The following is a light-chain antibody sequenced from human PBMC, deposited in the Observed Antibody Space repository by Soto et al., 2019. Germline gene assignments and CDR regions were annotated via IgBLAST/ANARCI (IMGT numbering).Light chain of an antibody. J-gene: IGLJ3*02. CDR1: SSDVGGYNY. Sequence: QSVLTQPASVSGSPGQSITISCTGTSSDVGGYNYVSWYQQHPGKAPKLMIYDVTNRPSGVSNRFSGYKSGNTASLTISGLQAEDEADYYCGSYTSSTTWVFGGGTKLTVL. CDR2: DVT. V-gene: IGLV2-14*01. CDR3: GSYTSSTTWV.